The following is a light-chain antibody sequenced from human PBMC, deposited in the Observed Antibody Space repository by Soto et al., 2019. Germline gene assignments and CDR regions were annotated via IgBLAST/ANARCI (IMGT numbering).Light chain of an antibody. CDR2: DAS. Sequence: IALTQAAATVSASPLERAIISCSFSQNVYNNLAWYQQNPGQAPRLLTFDASTRATGIPARFSGSGSGTEFTLTISGLQSEDFAIYYCQQYNKWPLITFGQGTRLEI. CDR3: QQYNKWPLIT. J-gene: IGKJ5*01. V-gene: IGKV3-15*01. CDR1: QNVYNN.